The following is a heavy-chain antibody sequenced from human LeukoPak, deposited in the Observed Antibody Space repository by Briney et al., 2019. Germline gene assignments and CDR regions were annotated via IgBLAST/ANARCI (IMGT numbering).Heavy chain of an antibody. CDR2: IYYSGST. CDR1: GGSISSYY. D-gene: IGHD4-17*01. V-gene: IGHV4-39*01. CDR3: ARHDYGDYEDAFDI. J-gene: IGHJ3*02. Sequence: PSETLSLTCTVSGGSISSYYWGWIRQPPGKGLEWIGSIYYSGSTYYNPSLKSRVTISVDTSKNQFSLKLSSVTAADTAVYYCARHDYGDYEDAFDIWGQGTMVTVSS.